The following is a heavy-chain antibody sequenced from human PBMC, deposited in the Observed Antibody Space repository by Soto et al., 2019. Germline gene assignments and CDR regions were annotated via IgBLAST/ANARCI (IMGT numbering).Heavy chain of an antibody. Sequence: QVQLVESGRGVVQPGRSLRLSCAASGFTFSSYTMHWVRQAPGKGLEWVAVISYDGSNKYYADSVKGRFTISRDNSKNTLYLQMNSLRAEDTAVYYCARDRGYCSSTNCYGELGGMDVWGQGTTVTVSS. CDR3: ARDRGYCSSTNCYGELGGMDV. CDR2: ISYDGSNK. J-gene: IGHJ6*02. V-gene: IGHV3-30-3*01. CDR1: GFTFSSYT. D-gene: IGHD2-2*01.